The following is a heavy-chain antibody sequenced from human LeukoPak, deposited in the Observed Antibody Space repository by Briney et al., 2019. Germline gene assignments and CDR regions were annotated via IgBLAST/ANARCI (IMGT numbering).Heavy chain of an antibody. J-gene: IGHJ6*02. V-gene: IGHV3-7*04. D-gene: IGHD4-17*01. CDR1: GFTFSRYL. CDR3: ARGYGDYYYGVDV. CDR2: IKADGSKE. Sequence: GGSLRLSCRAPGFTFSRYLMTWVRQGPGKGLEWVANIKADGSKEYYVDSVMGRFTISRDNAQNSLFLQMNSLRTDDTAVYYCARGYGDYYYGVDVWGQGTTVTVSS.